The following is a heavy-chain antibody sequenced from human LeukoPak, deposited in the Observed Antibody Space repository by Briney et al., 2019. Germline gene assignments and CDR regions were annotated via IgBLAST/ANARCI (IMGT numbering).Heavy chain of an antibody. V-gene: IGHV4-4*07. Sequence: SETLSLTCSVSGGSVSSYYWTWIRQPAGKGLEWIGRIYPSGTTHYNPSLKSRVTMSVDTSKNQFSLKVTSVTAADKAVYYCADDFGDWGQGTLVTVSS. J-gene: IGHJ4*02. CDR3: ADDFGD. D-gene: IGHD4-17*01. CDR2: IYPSGTT. CDR1: GGSVSSYY.